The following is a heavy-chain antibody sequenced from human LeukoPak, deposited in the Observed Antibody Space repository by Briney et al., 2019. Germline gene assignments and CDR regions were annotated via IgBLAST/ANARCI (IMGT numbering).Heavy chain of an antibody. CDR2: VASDGNFR. D-gene: IGHD1-1*01. V-gene: IGHV3-30*02. J-gene: IGHJ4*01. Sequence: PGGSLRLSCAASGFTFSYYGMHWVRQAPGKGPEWVAYVASDGNFRDYVDSVKGRFTVSRGNSEDTLYLQMDSLRTEDTGVYYCANLPYNWNTHFDDYWGHGTLVTVSS. CDR1: GFTFSYYG. CDR3: ANLPYNWNTHFDDY.